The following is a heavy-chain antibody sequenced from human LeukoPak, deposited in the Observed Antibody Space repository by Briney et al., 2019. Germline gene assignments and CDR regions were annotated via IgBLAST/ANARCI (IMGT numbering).Heavy chain of an antibody. Sequence: GGSLRLSCVASGFTFRSYAMNWVRQAPGKGLEWVSAISRSGGSTYSADSVKGRFTISRDTSKNTLYLQMNSLRAEDTAVYYCAAAYFGVDQYYYGMDVWGQGTTVAVSS. V-gene: IGHV3-23*01. CDR1: GFTFRSYA. CDR2: ISRSGGST. D-gene: IGHD3-3*01. J-gene: IGHJ6*02. CDR3: AAAYFGVDQYYYGMDV.